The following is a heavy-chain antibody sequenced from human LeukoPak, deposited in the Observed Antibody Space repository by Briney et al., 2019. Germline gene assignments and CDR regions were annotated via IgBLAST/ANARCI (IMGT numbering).Heavy chain of an antibody. CDR1: GGSFSGYY. J-gene: IGHJ4*02. V-gene: IGHV4-34*01. CDR2: INHSGST. Sequence: PSETLSLTCAVYGGSFSGYYWSWIRQPPGKGLEWIGEINHSGSTNYNPSLKSRVTISVDTSKNQFSLKLSSVTAADRAVYYCARASKGEQDGLIGGFDYWGQGTLVTVSS. CDR3: ARASKGEQDGLIGGFDY. D-gene: IGHD3-16*01.